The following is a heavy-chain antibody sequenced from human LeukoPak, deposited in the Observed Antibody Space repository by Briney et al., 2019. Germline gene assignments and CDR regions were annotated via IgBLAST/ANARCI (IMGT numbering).Heavy chain of an antibody. CDR2: INWNGAVT. Sequence: PGGSLRLSCAASGFKFDDYGMSWVCQAPGKGLGCGSDINWNGAVTGYADSVKGRFTISRDNAKNSIYLQMNSLRAEDTALYYCAGYYYDSSRGFDLWGQGTLVTVSA. CDR1: GFKFDDYG. J-gene: IGHJ5*02. D-gene: IGHD3-22*01. CDR3: AGYYYDSSRGFDL. V-gene: IGHV3-20*04.